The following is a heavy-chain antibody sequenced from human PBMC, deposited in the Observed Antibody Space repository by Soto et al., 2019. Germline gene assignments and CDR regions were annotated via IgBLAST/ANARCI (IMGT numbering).Heavy chain of an antibody. Sequence: PAGSLRLSCAASGFTVSSNYMSWVLQAPGKGLEWVSSISSSSSYIYYADSVKGRFTISRDNAKNSLYLQMNSLRAEDTAVYYCARESHGWAIAAAGFYYYYMDVWGKGTTVTVSS. D-gene: IGHD6-13*01. J-gene: IGHJ6*03. CDR3: ARESHGWAIAAAGFYYYYMDV. V-gene: IGHV3-21*01. CDR1: GFTVSSNY. CDR2: ISSSSSYI.